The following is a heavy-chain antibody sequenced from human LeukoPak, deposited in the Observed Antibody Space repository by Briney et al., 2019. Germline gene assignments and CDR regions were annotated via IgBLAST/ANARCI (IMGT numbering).Heavy chain of an antibody. J-gene: IGHJ4*02. D-gene: IGHD3-22*01. Sequence: GGSLRLSCATSGFTLSSYWMTWIRQAPGKGLEWVASINEDGSQKDYVDSVKGRFTISRDNAKNSLFLQMNSLRAEDTAVYYCARHVVALGFDYWGQGTLVTVSS. CDR2: INEDGSQK. CDR1: GFTLSSYW. CDR3: ARHVVALGFDY. V-gene: IGHV3-7*01.